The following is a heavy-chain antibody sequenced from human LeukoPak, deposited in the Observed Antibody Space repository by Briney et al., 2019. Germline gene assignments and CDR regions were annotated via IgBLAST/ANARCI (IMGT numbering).Heavy chain of an antibody. D-gene: IGHD3-3*01. CDR3: ARENWAPYD. Sequence: GGSLRLSCAASGFTFSNYYMGWIRQAPGKGLEWVSYISRGGDSIHYADSVKGRFIISRDNAKNLLYLQMNSLRAEDTAVYYCARENWAPYDWGQGTLVTVSS. V-gene: IGHV3-11*04. CDR2: ISRGGDSI. J-gene: IGHJ4*02. CDR1: GFTFSNYY.